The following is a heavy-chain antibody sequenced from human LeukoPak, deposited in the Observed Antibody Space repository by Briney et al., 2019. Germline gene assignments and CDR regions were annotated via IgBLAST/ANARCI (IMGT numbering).Heavy chain of an antibody. Sequence: GGSQRLSCAASGFTFDDNGMNWGRQAPGKGLEWVSGINWNGGSTFYADSVKGRFTISRDNAKNTLYLQMNSLRAEDTAVYYCAKDKGLLWFGEFSGRNWGQGTLVSVS. CDR1: GFTFDDNG. V-gene: IGHV3-20*04. CDR3: AKDKGLLWFGEFSGRN. J-gene: IGHJ4*02. D-gene: IGHD3-10*01. CDR2: INWNGGST.